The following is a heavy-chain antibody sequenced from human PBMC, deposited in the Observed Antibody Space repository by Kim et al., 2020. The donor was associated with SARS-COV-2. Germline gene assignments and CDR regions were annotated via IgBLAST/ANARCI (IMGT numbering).Heavy chain of an antibody. V-gene: IGHV3-21*01. CDR3: ARDISVTMIVVEGAFDI. D-gene: IGHD3-22*01. J-gene: IGHJ3*02. Sequence: VKGRFTISRDNAKNSLYLQMNSLRAEDTAVYYCARDISVTMIVVEGAFDIWGQGTMVTVSS.